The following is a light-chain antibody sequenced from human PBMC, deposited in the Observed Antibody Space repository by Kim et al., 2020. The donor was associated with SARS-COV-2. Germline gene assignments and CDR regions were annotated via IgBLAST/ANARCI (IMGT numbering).Light chain of an antibody. J-gene: IGLJ2*01. Sequence: LGQKDRSTSQGAGLRGYYPSLYQQKPGQAPVLVIYGKNSRPSGSPDRFSGSRSGKTASLTITGAQAEDEADYYCNSRDGSGNHPLFGGGTQLTVL. CDR3: NSRDGSGNHPL. CDR1: GLRGYY. CDR2: GKN. V-gene: IGLV3-19*01.